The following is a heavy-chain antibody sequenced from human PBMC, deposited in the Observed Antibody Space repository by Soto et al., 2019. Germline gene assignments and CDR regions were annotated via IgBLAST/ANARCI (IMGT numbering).Heavy chain of an antibody. CDR1: WFTFTRYS. CDR2: ISSTTNYI. V-gene: IGHV3-21*06. J-gene: IGHJ4*02. CDR3: AGESEDLTSNFGY. Sequence: PGGSLRLSCAASWFTFTRYSMNWVRQAPGKGLEWVSSISSTTNYIYYGDSMKGRFTISRDNAKNSLYLEMNSLRAEDTAVYSCAGESEDLTSNFGYSCQGNLVTVS.